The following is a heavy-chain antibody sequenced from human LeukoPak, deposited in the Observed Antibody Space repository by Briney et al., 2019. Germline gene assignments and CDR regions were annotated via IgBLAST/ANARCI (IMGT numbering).Heavy chain of an antibody. CDR1: GFTFSSYW. J-gene: IGHJ4*02. CDR2: ISGSGGST. D-gene: IGHD2-15*01. Sequence: QAGGSLRLSCAASGFTFSSYWMNWARQAPGKGLEWVSAISGSGGSTYYADSVKGRFTISRDNSKNTLYLQMNSLRAEDTAVYYCAKDQRFRRRGGYDSYCSGGSCYSGSDYWGQGTLVTVSS. CDR3: AKDQRFRRRGGYDSYCSGGSCYSGSDY. V-gene: IGHV3-23*01.